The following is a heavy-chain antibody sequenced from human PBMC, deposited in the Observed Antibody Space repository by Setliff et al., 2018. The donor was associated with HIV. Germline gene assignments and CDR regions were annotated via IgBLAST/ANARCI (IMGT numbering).Heavy chain of an antibody. D-gene: IGHD4-17*01. CDR2: IHYSGST. V-gene: IGHV4-59*08. CDR3: ARHKSQPYYFDYGKNYMDV. J-gene: IGHJ6*03. CDR1: GGPISSSY. Sequence: SETLSLTCTVSGGPISSSYWTWTRQPPGKGLEWIGNIHYSGSTNYNPSLKSRVTISVDTSKNQFSLKLSSVTAADTAVYYCARHKSQPYYFDYGKNYMDVWGKGTTVTVSS.